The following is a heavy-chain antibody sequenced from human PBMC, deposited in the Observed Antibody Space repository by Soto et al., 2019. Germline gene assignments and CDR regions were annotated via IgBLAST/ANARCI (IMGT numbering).Heavy chain of an antibody. D-gene: IGHD3-10*01. J-gene: IGHJ6*03. Sequence: SETLSLTCAVYGGSFSGYYWSWIRQPPGKGLEWIGEINHSGSTNYNPSLKSRVTISVDTSKNQFSLKLSSVTAADTAVYYCAREQGYYYGSGSYYNHYYMYVWGKGTTVTVSS. V-gene: IGHV4-34*01. CDR3: AREQGYYYGSGSYYNHYYMYV. CDR1: GGSFSGYY. CDR2: INHSGST.